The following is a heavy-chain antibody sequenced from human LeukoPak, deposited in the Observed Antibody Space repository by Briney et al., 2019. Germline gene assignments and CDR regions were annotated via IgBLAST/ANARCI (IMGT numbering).Heavy chain of an antibody. Sequence: GGSLRLSCAASGFTFSDYYMSWIRQAPGKGLEWVSAISGSGGSTYYADSVKGRFTISRDNSKNTLYLQMNSLRAEDTAVYYCAKVYSSSIRSAFDIWGQGTMVTVSS. D-gene: IGHD6-6*01. CDR2: ISGSGGST. CDR1: GFTFSDYY. CDR3: AKVYSSSIRSAFDI. V-gene: IGHV3-23*01. J-gene: IGHJ3*02.